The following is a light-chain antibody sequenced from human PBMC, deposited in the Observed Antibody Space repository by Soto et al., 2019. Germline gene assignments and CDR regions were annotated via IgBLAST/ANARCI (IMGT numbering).Light chain of an antibody. J-gene: IGKJ1*01. CDR1: LGIRSD. V-gene: IGKV1-6*01. Sequence: AIQMTQSPSSLSASVGDRVTITCRASLGIRSDLVWYQQKPGKAPKVLIYAASTLQGGVPSRFSGSGSGTDFTLTISSLQPEDFAIYYCQQDYDYPWTFGRGTKVEMK. CDR3: QQDYDYPWT. CDR2: AAS.